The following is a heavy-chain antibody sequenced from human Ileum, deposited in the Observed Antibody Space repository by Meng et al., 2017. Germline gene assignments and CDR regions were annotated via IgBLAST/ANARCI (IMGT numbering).Heavy chain of an antibody. D-gene: IGHD1-26*01. Sequence: QVQLQEAGPGLVRPLETLSLICTVSGGSVSRAGYQWGWIRQPPGKGLEWIGYASTNYNPSLKSRVTISLDTSRNQFSLSLSSVTAADTAVYYCARDHMGSLDYWGQGILVTVSS. J-gene: IGHJ4*02. V-gene: IGHV4-61*08. CDR2: AST. CDR1: GGSVSRAGYQ. CDR3: ARDHMGSLDY.